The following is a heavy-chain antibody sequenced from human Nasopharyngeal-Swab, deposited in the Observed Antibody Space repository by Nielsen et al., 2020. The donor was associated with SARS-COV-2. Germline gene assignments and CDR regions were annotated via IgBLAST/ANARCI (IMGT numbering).Heavy chain of an antibody. V-gene: IGHV4-39*07. Sequence: SETLSLTCTVSGGSISSSSYYWGWIRQPPGKGLEWIGSIYYSGSTYYNPSLKSRVTLLVDKSKNQFSLKLSSVTAADTAVYYCARGGNWQFDYWGQGTLVTVSS. D-gene: IGHD1-1*01. CDR2: IYYSGST. J-gene: IGHJ4*02. CDR1: GGSISSSSYY. CDR3: ARGGNWQFDY.